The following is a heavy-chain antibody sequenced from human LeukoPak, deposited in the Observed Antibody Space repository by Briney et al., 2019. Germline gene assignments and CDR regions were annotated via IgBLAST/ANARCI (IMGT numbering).Heavy chain of an antibody. V-gene: IGHV3-74*01. Sequence: GGSLRLSCAASGFTFSSSWMHWVRQAPGKGLIWVSRANGDGTGTIYADSVKGRFTISRDNAKNTLYLQMNSLRAEDTAVYYCARYADGIFYWGQGTLVTVSS. J-gene: IGHJ4*02. CDR3: ARYADGIFY. CDR1: GFTFSSSW. CDR2: ANGDGTGT. D-gene: IGHD1-14*01.